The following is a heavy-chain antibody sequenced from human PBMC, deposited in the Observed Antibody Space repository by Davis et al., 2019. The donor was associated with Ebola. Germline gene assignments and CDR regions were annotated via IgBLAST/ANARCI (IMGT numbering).Heavy chain of an antibody. Sequence: SETLSLTCTVSGGSISSSSYYWGWIRQPPGKGLEWIGSIYYSGSTNYNPSLKSRVTISVDTSKKQFSLQLNSVTPEDTAVYYCARASSSWTPVLDYWGQGTLVTVSS. CDR2: IYYSGST. CDR1: GGSISSSSYY. CDR3: ARASSSWTPVLDY. J-gene: IGHJ4*02. D-gene: IGHD6-13*01. V-gene: IGHV4-39*07.